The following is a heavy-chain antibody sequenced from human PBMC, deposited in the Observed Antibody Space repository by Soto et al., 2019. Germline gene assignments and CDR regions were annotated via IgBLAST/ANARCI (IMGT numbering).Heavy chain of an antibody. CDR2: IIPIFGTT. Sequence: QVQLVQSGAEVQKPGSSVKVSCKASGGTFSSYAISWVRQAPGQGLEWMGGIIPIFGTTNYAQKVQGRVTITSDKSASTAYMGLSSLRSEDKDVYDCSWLGTAPGGYWGQGSLVTDS. CDR1: GGTFSSYA. D-gene: IGHD3-22*01. J-gene: IGHJ4*02. V-gene: IGHV1-69*06. CDR3: SWLGTAPGGY.